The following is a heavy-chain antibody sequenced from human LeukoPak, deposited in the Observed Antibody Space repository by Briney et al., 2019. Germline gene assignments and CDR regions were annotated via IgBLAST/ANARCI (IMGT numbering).Heavy chain of an antibody. D-gene: IGHD2-2*01. CDR3: ARAGRTTVPAAMSDY. CDR2: IYPGDPDT. CDR1: GYSFTSYW. V-gene: IGHV5-51*01. J-gene: IGHJ4*02. Sequence: GESLKISCKGSGYSFTSYWIGWVRQMPGKGLEWMGIIYPGDPDTRYSPSFQGQVTISADKSISTAYLQWSSLKASDTAMYYCARAGRTTVPAAMSDYWGQGTLVTVSS.